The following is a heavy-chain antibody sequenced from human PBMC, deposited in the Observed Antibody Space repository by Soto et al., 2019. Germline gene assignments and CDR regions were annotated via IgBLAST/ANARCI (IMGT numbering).Heavy chain of an antibody. CDR2: IYYSGST. V-gene: IGHV4-61*01. CDR1: GDSVSSGSYY. J-gene: IGHJ5*02. CDR3: ARDGVYICYETDNWFDP. Sequence: SETLSLTCTVSGDSVSSGSYYWSWIRQPPGKGLEWIGYIYYSGSTNYNPSLKSRVTISVDTSKNQFSLNLSFVTVADTDVYYCARDGVYICYETDNWFDPWGQGTLVTVSS. D-gene: IGHD5-12*01.